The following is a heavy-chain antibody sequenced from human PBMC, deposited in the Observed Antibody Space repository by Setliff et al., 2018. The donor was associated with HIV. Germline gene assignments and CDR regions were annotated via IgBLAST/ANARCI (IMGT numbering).Heavy chain of an antibody. V-gene: IGHV4-39*07. Sequence: SETLSLTCTVSGGSISSSSYYWGWIRQPPGKGLEWIGSIYYSGNTYYNPSLKSRVTISVDTSKNQFSLKLTSVTAADTAVYYCARTLRALFDYWGQETLVTVSS. J-gene: IGHJ4*02. CDR1: GGSISSSSYY. D-gene: IGHD3-16*01. CDR2: IYYSGNT. CDR3: ARTLRALFDY.